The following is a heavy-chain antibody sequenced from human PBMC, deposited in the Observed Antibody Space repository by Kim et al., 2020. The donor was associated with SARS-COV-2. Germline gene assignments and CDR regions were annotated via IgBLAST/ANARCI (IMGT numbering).Heavy chain of an antibody. Sequence: SETLSLTCTVSGGSISSYYWSWIRQPPGKGLEWIGYIYYSGSTNYNPSLKSRVTISVDTSKNQFSLKLSSVTAADTAVYYCARVPVGYMAHTAMVPYGMDVWGQGTTVTVSS. J-gene: IGHJ6*02. D-gene: IGHD5-18*01. V-gene: IGHV4-59*13. CDR3: ARVPVGYMAHTAMVPYGMDV. CDR2: IYYSGST. CDR1: GGSISSYY.